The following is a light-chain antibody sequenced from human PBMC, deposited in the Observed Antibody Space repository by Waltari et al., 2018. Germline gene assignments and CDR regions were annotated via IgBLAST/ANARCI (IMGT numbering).Light chain of an antibody. CDR3: QERSDWRGLT. J-gene: IGKJ3*01. V-gene: IGKV3-11*01. CDR2: DAS. Sequence: EIVLTQSPATLSLSPGERAVLSCRASQSFNNSLAWYQQKPGQAPRLPIYDASTRATGIAARFSGSGSGTDFTLTISSLEPEDSAVYYCQERSDWRGLTFGPGTKVDIK. CDR1: QSFNNS.